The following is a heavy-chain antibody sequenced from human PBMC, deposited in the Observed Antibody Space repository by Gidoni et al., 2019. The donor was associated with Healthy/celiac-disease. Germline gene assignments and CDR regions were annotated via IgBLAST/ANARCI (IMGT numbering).Heavy chain of an antibody. D-gene: IGHD7-27*01. V-gene: IGHV4-34*01. CDR3: ARELGARLDY. J-gene: IGHJ4*02. CDR2: INHSGST. Sequence: QVQLQQWGAGLLKPSETLSLTCAVYGGSFSGYYWSWIRQPPGKGLEWIGEINHSGSTNYNPSLKSRVTISVDTSKNQFSLKLSSVTAADTAVYYCARELGARLDYWGQGTLVTVSS. CDR1: GGSFSGYY.